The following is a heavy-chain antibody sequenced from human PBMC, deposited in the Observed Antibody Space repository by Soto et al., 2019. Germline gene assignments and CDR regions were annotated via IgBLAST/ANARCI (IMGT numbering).Heavy chain of an antibody. CDR3: AKEVGDTRGPKPSYCSGGSCYVGTIAEDY. J-gene: IGHJ4*02. CDR1: GFTFSSYA. V-gene: IGHV3-23*01. CDR2: ISGSGGST. D-gene: IGHD2-15*01. Sequence: PGGSLRLSCAASGFTFSSYAMSWVRQAPGKGLEWVSAISGSGGSTYYADSVKGRFTISRDNSKNTLYLQMNSLRAEDTAVYYCAKEVGDTRGPKPSYCSGGSCYVGTIAEDYWGQGTLVTLSS.